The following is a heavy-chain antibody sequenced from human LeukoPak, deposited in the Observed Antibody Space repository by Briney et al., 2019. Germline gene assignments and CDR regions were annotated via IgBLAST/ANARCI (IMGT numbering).Heavy chain of an antibody. CDR2: IYNDGTNK. V-gene: IGHV3-33*01. CDR1: GFTFSNYG. CDR3: ASGFLDDFWSGHF. D-gene: IGHD3-3*01. J-gene: IGHJ4*02. Sequence: GMSLRLSCVASGFTFSNYGMHWVRQAPGKGLEWVAVIYNDGTNKHHADSVKGRFTISRDNSKNTLYLQMDSLRAEDTAVYYCASGFLDDFWSGHFWGQGTLVTVSS.